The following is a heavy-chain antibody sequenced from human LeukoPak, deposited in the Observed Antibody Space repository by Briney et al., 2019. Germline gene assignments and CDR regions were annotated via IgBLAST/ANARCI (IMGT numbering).Heavy chain of an antibody. D-gene: IGHD3-10*01. CDR2: INPNSGGT. V-gene: IGHV1-2*06. CDR3: ARSMVRGADDY. J-gene: IGHJ4*02. CDR1: GGTFSSYA. Sequence: ASVKVSCKASGGTFSSYAISWVRQAPGQGLEWMGRINPNSGGTNYAQKFQGRVTMTRDTSISTAYMELSRLRSDDTAVYYCARSMVRGADDYWGQGTLVTVSS.